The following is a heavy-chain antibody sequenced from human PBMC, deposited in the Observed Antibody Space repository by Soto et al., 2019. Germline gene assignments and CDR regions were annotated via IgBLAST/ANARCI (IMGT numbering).Heavy chain of an antibody. D-gene: IGHD4-17*01. CDR3: ARADYGDYQPKFAY. V-gene: IGHV4-31*03. CDR1: GGSISSGGYY. J-gene: IGHJ4*02. CDR2: IYYSGST. Sequence: PSETLFLTCTVSGGSISSGGYYWSWIRQHPGKGLEWIGYIYYSGSTYYNPSLKSRVTISVDTSKNQFSLKLSSVTAADTAVYYCARADYGDYQPKFAYWGQGTLVTVSS.